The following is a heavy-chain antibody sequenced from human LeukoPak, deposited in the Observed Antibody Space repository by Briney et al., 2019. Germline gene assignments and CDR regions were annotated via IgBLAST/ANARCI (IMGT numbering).Heavy chain of an antibody. CDR3: ARGVGFSGCCSSTSCYTLGWFDP. CDR2: IKQDGSEE. V-gene: IGHV3-7*03. CDR1: GFTFSSYW. Sequence: GGSLRLSCAASGFTFSSYWMSWVRQAPGKGLEWVANIKQDGSEEYYVDSVKGRFTISRDNAKNSLYLQMNSLRAEDTAVYYCARGVGFSGCCSSTSCYTLGWFDPWGQGTLVTVSS. J-gene: IGHJ5*02. D-gene: IGHD2-2*02.